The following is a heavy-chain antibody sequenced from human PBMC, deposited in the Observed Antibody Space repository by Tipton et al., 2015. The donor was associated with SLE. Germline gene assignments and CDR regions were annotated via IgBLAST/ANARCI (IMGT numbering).Heavy chain of an antibody. CDR3: ARSTRPAAFDI. Sequence: TLSLTCAVYGGPFSGYYWSWIRQPPGKGLEWIGEINHSGSTNYNPSLKSRVTISVDTSKNQFSLKLSSVTAADTAVYYCARSTRPAAFDIWGQGTMVTVSS. V-gene: IGHV4-34*01. D-gene: IGHD6-25*01. J-gene: IGHJ3*02. CDR1: GGPFSGYY. CDR2: INHSGST.